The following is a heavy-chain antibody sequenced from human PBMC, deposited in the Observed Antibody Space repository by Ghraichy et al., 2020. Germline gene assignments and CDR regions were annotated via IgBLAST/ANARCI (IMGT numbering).Heavy chain of an antibody. Sequence: KTLSLTCAASGFTFSSYGMHWVRQAPGKGLEWVAVISYDGSNKYYADSVKGRFTISRDNSKNTLYLQMNSLRAEDTAVYYCAKDLQRIQLWFGMDVWGQGTTVTVSS. V-gene: IGHV3-30*18. D-gene: IGHD5-18*01. CDR1: GFTFSSYG. J-gene: IGHJ6*02. CDR2: ISYDGSNK. CDR3: AKDLQRIQLWFGMDV.